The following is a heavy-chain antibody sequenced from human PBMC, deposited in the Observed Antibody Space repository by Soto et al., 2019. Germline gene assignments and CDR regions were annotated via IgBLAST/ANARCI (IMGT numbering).Heavy chain of an antibody. J-gene: IGHJ6*02. D-gene: IGHD3-9*01. Sequence: GGAPGPSFAASGFTFCDFTLPRGPPAPGEGVGWGSLFYWGWGFTYYGDSVKGRFTISRDNSKNTLYLQMNSLRAEDTAVYYCARELKGGAPKVRYFDWLPDTLKYYYYGMDVWGQGTTVTVSS. V-gene: IGHV3-43*01. CDR1: GFTFCDFT. CDR3: ARELKGGAPKVRYFDWLPDTLKYYYYGMDV. CDR2: FYWGWGFT.